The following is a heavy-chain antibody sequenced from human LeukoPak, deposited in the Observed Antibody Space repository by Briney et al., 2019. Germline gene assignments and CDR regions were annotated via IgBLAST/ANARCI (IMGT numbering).Heavy chain of an antibody. CDR3: ARDATYYYGSGSYEAIDY. CDR2: IYYSGST. V-gene: IGHV4-30-4*01. CDR1: GGSISSGDYY. D-gene: IGHD3-10*01. Sequence: SQTLSLTCTVSGGSISSGDYYWSWIRQPPGKGLEWIGYIYYSGSTYYNPSLKSRVTISVDTSKNQFSLKLSSVTAADTAVYYCARDATYYYGSGSYEAIDYWGQGTLVTVSS. J-gene: IGHJ4*02.